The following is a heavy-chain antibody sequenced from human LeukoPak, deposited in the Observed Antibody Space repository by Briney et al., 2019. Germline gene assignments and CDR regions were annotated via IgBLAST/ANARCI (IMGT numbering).Heavy chain of an antibody. D-gene: IGHD6-19*01. V-gene: IGHV3-23*01. CDR3: AKDLSRAVAADWFDP. J-gene: IGHJ5*02. CDR2: ISDSGGST. Sequence: GGSLRLSCAASGFTFSIYNMSGVRHAPRKGQEGVSSISDSGGSTYYADSVKGRFTISRDNSKNTLYLQMTNLRAADAAVYYCAKDLSRAVAADWFDPWDQGSLVTVSS. CDR1: GFTFSIYN.